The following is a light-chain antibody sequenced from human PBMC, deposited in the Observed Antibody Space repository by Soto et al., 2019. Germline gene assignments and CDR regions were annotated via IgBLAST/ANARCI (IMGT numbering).Light chain of an antibody. CDR2: DST. J-gene: IGKJ5*01. Sequence: VLTQSPATLSLSPGERATLSCRASQSIHTSLAWYQQKSGKPPRLVIYDSTLRANGVPDRFGGSRSGTEFTLTINSLEPEDFAVYYCQQRNVWPPITLGQWTRLEIK. CDR1: QSIHTS. CDR3: QQRNVWPPIT. V-gene: IGKV3-11*01.